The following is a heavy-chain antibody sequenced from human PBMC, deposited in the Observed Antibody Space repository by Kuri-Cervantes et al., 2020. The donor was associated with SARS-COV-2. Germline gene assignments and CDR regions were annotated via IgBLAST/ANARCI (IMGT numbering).Heavy chain of an antibody. CDR3: ARGSHQYYYDSSGYYDY. CDR2: INHSGGT. V-gene: IGHV4-34*01. Sequence: SETLSLTCDVYGGSFSEHYWTWIRQPPGKGLEWIGEINHSGGTNYNASLKSRLTISEDTSRNQVSLKLSSVTAADTAVYYCARGSHQYYYDSSGYYDYWGQGTLVTVSS. J-gene: IGHJ4*02. D-gene: IGHD3-22*01. CDR1: GGSFSEHY.